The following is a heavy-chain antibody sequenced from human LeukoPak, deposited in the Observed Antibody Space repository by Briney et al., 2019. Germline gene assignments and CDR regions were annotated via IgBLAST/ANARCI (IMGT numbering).Heavy chain of an antibody. CDR1: GFTFSSYL. Sequence: GGALRLSCAASGFTFSSYLMTWVRQAPGKGLEWVSLINKDGSATYYADSVKGRFTIPRDNSKNSLYLQMNSLRSEDTALYYCATWAFYHSLDVWGQGTTVTVSS. CDR3: ATWAFYHSLDV. CDR2: INKDGSAT. V-gene: IGHV3-43*02. D-gene: IGHD1-26*01. J-gene: IGHJ6*02.